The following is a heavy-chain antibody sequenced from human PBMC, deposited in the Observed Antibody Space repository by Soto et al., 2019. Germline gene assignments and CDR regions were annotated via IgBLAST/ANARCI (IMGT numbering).Heavy chain of an antibody. CDR3: ARLLRQSPNHNWYFDL. J-gene: IGHJ2*01. V-gene: IGHV4-59*08. CDR2: IYYSGST. Sequence: SETLSLTCTVSGGSISSYYWSWIRQPPGKGLEWIGYIYYSGSTNYNPSLKSRVTISVDTSKNQFSLKLSSVTAADTAVYYCARLLRQSPNHNWYFDLWGRGTLVTVSS. D-gene: IGHD2-15*01. CDR1: GGSISSYY.